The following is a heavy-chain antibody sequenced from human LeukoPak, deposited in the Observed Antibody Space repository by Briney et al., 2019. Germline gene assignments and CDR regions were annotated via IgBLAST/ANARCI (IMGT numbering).Heavy chain of an antibody. Sequence: PSETLSLTCTVSGGSISSYYWSWIRQPPGKGLEWIGYIYYSGSTNYNPSLKSRVTISVDTSKNQFSLKLSSVTAADTAVYYCARDPYDFWSGYSHSFDYWGQGTLVTVSS. V-gene: IGHV4-59*01. CDR1: GGSISSYY. D-gene: IGHD3-3*01. CDR2: IYYSGST. J-gene: IGHJ4*02. CDR3: ARDPYDFWSGYSHSFDY.